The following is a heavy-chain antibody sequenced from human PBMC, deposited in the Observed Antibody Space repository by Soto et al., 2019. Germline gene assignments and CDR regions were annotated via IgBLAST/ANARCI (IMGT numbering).Heavy chain of an antibody. V-gene: IGHV4-4*07. CDR2: IYTSGST. D-gene: IGHD3-22*01. Sequence: KPSETLSLTCTVSGGSISSYYWSWIRQPAGKGLEWIGRIYTSGSTNYNPSLKSRVTMSVDTSKNQFSLKLSSVTAADTAVYYCARDLWYDSSGYYYDGPHFDYWGQGTLVTVSS. J-gene: IGHJ4*02. CDR3: ARDLWYDSSGYYYDGPHFDY. CDR1: GGSISSYY.